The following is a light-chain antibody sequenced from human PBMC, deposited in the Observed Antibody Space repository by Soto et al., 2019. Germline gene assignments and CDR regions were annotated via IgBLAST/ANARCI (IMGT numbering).Light chain of an antibody. CDR2: GAS. CDR3: QQYNNWPPT. CDR1: RSLSSD. Sequence: IVLMQSPGTLSLSPGERATLSCRASRSLSSDYLAWYQQKPGQAPRLLIYGASTRATGIPARFSGSGSGTEFTLTISSLQSEDFAVYYCQQYNNWPPTFGQGTKVDIK. V-gene: IGKV3-15*01. J-gene: IGKJ1*01.